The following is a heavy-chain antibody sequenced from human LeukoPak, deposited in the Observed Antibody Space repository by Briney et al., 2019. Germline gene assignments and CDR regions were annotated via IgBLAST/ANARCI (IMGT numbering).Heavy chain of an antibody. CDR2: ISANGGGT. CDR1: GFIFRNYA. J-gene: IGHJ6*02. CDR3: ARVTDYYYGMDV. Sequence: GGSLRLSCGASGFIFRNYAMSWVRQAPGEGLEWVSGISANGGGTYYADSVKGRFTISRDNSKNTLYLQMNSLRAEDTAVYYCARVTDYYYGMDVWGQGTTVTVSS. V-gene: IGHV3-23*01.